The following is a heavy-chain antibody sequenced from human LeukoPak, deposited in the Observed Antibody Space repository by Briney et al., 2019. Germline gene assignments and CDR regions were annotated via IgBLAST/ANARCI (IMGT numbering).Heavy chain of an antibody. CDR1: GFTFSSYA. CDR3: ARGGGLDV. V-gene: IGHV3-30*04. Sequence: GGSLRLSRAASGFTFSSYAMHWVRQAPGKGLEWVAVISYDGSNKYYADSVKGRFTISRDNAKNSLYLQMSNLRAEDTAVYFCARGGGLDVWGQGATVTVSS. CDR2: ISYDGSNK. D-gene: IGHD3-16*01. J-gene: IGHJ6*02.